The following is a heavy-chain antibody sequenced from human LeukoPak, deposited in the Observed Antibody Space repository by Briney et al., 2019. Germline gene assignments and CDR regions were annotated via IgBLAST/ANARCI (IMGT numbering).Heavy chain of an antibody. Sequence: ASVKVSCKASGYTFTGYFLHWVRQAPGQGLEWMGWINPNSGGTSYLQNFQGRVTMTRDTSISTAYMDLSRLRSDDTAVYYCARDRGSSGWYSSFQHWGQGTLVTVSS. J-gene: IGHJ1*01. CDR1: GYTFTGYF. CDR3: ARDRGSSGWYSSFQH. CDR2: INPNSGGT. D-gene: IGHD6-19*01. V-gene: IGHV1-2*02.